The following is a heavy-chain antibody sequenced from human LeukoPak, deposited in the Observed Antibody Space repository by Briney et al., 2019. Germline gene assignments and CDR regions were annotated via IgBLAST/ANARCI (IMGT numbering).Heavy chain of an antibody. D-gene: IGHD3-16*02. J-gene: IGHJ4*02. Sequence: GGSLRLSCTASGFTFGDYAMSWFRQAPGKGLEWVGFIRSKAYGGTTEYAASVKGRFTISRDDSKSIAYLQMNSLKTEDTAVYYCTSYGHRITMVRSPAKRLGELSPAYYWGQGTLVTVSS. V-gene: IGHV3-49*03. CDR3: TSYGHRITMVRSPAKRLGELSPAYY. CDR2: IRSKAYGGTT. CDR1: GFTFGDYA.